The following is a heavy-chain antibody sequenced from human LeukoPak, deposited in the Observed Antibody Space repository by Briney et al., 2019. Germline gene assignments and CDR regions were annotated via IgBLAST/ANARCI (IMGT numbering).Heavy chain of an antibody. CDR2: IYYSGST. V-gene: IGHV4-59*12. CDR1: GGSISSYY. J-gene: IGHJ5*02. CDR3: ARRRYCSGGSCYPNNWFDP. D-gene: IGHD2-15*01. Sequence: SETLSLTCTVSGGSISSYYWSWIRQPPGKGLEWIGYIYYSGSTNYNPSLKSRVTISVDTSKNQFSLKLSSVTAADTAVYYCARRRYCSGGSCYPNNWFDPWGQGTLVTVSS.